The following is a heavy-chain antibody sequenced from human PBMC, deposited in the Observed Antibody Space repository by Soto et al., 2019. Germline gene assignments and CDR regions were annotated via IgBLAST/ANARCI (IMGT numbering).Heavy chain of an antibody. CDR2: IYYSGST. J-gene: IGHJ6*03. Sequence: SETLSLTCTVSGGSISSSSYYWGWIRQPPGKGLEWIGSIYYSGSTYYNPSLKSRVTISVDTSKNHFSLKLSSVTAADTAVYYCARVSYSSSYYYYYYMDVWGKGTTVTVSS. CDR3: ARVSYSSSYYYYYYMDV. CDR1: GGSISSSSYY. V-gene: IGHV4-39*01. D-gene: IGHD6-13*01.